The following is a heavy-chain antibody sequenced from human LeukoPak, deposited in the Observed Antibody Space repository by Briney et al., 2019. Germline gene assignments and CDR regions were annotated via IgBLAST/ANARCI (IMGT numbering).Heavy chain of an antibody. CDR2: ISSNSRSI. V-gene: IGHV3-21*01. D-gene: IGHD7-27*01. Sequence: PGGSLRLSCAASGFTFSSDSMNWVRQAPGKGLEWVSSISSNSRSIYYADSVKGRFTVSRDTAENSLYLLMNSLRAEDTAVYYCARSLTGDLDWFDPWGRGTLVAVSS. CDR1: GFTFSSDS. J-gene: IGHJ5*02. CDR3: ARSLTGDLDWFDP.